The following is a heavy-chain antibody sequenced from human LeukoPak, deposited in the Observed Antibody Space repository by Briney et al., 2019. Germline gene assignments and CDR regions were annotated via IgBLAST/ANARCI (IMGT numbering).Heavy chain of an antibody. CDR1: GGSISSYY. CDR3: ARAWGLLPSGSAFDI. Sequence: SETLSLTCTVSGGSISSYYWSWIRQPPGKGLEWIGYIYYSGSTNYNPSLKSRVTISVDTSKNQFSLKLSSVTAADTAVYYCARAWGLLPSGSAFDIWGQGTMVTVSS. CDR2: IYYSGST. D-gene: IGHD1-26*01. J-gene: IGHJ3*02. V-gene: IGHV4-59*01.